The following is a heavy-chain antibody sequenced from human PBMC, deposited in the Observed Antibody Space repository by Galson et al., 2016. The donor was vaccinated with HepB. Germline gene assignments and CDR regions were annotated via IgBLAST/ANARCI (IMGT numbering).Heavy chain of an antibody. CDR3: TRRAGYGPEDGSDWLAP. CDR1: GYAFSDYW. CDR2: IYPDDSGT. V-gene: IGHV5-51*01. J-gene: IGHJ5*02. D-gene: IGHD4-17*01. Sequence: QSGAEVKKPGESLKISCKGSGYAFSDYWVGWVRQMSGKGLEWMGAIYPDDSGTRYSPSFQGQVTLSVDKSIQTAYVRWGSLKASDTAIYYCTRRAGYGPEDGSDWLAPWGQGTPVTVSS.